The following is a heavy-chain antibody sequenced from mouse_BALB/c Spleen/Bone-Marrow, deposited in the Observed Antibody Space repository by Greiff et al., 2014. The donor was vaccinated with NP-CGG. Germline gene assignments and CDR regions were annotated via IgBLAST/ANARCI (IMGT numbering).Heavy chain of an antibody. CDR2: IRTKADDHAT. CDR3: TPHPFDY. J-gene: IGHJ2*01. CDR1: GFAFSDTW. Sequence: ESGGGLVQPGGSMKLSCAASGFAFSDTWLDWVRQSPEKGPEWVAEIRTKADDHATYYAESVKGRFTISRDDSISSVYLQMNSLRAEDTGIYYCTPHPFDYWGQGTTLTVS. V-gene: IGHV6-6*01.